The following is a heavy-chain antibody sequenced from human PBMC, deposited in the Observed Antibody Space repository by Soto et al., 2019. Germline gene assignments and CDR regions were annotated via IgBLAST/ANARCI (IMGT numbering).Heavy chain of an antibody. CDR1: GYTFTSYA. CDR2: INAGNGNT. D-gene: IGHD6-19*01. CDR3: ARGSIAVAGLPWDY. V-gene: IGHV1-3*01. Sequence: GASVKVSCKASGYTFTSYAMHWVRQAPGQRLEWMGWINAGNGNTKYSQKFQGRVTITRDTSASTAYMELSSLRSEDTAVYYCARGSIAVAGLPWDYWGQGTLVTVSS. J-gene: IGHJ4*02.